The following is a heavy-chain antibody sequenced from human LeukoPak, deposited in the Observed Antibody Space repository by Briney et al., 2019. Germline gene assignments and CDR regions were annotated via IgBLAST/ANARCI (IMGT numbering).Heavy chain of an antibody. V-gene: IGHV4-38-2*02. CDR3: ARVGAYGEYVKWFDP. J-gene: IGHJ5*02. CDR2: IYHGVSN. CDR1: DYSISNGYY. Sequence: PAETLSLTCTLSDYSISNGYYWGWIRQPPGKGLEGIWSIYHGVSNYYNPSLKRRVTISVDTSKNPFSLKMKPVSVADTAVYYCARVGAYGEYVKWFDPWGQGTLVTVSS. D-gene: IGHD4-17*01.